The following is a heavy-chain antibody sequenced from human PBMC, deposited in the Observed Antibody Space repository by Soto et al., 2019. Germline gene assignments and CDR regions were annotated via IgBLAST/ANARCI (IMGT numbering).Heavy chain of an antibody. Sequence: VPLQQWGAGLLKPSETLSLTCAVYGGSFSGYCWSWIRQTPGERLEWVGDICHGGGANYNPSLXXRXXFSMDPSTNQFSLKLNSVIAADTAVYYCAGYSNSWSKYVKHWGRGSLVTVSS. CDR2: ICHGGGA. J-gene: IGHJ1*01. D-gene: IGHD6-13*01. CDR1: GGSFSGYC. CDR3: AGYSNSWSKYVKH. V-gene: IGHV4-34*01.